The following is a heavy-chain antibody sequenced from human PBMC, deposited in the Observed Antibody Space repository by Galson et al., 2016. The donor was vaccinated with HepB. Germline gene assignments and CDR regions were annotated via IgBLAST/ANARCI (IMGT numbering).Heavy chain of an antibody. D-gene: IGHD4-17*01. V-gene: IGHV3-33*08. CDR2: ISYDGNNR. CDR1: GFTFNNYG. Sequence: SLRLSCATSGFTFNNYGINWVRQAPGKGLEWVAVISYDGNNRHYADAVKGRFTISRDSSTNTVYLQMNSLRAYDTAVYFCARDRGLLHYYYGMDVWGQGTTVTVSS. CDR3: ARDRGLLHYYYGMDV. J-gene: IGHJ6*02.